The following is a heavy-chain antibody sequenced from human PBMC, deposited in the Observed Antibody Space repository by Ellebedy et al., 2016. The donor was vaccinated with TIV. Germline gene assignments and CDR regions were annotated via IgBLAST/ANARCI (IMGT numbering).Heavy chain of an antibody. D-gene: IGHD6-13*01. CDR1: GGSFSGYY. J-gene: IGHJ3*02. V-gene: IGHV4-34*01. CDR3: ARFSPSVYSSSLSAFDI. CDR2: INHSGST. Sequence: MPSETLSLTCAVYGGSFSGYYCSWIRQLPGKGLEWIGEINHSGSTNYNPSLKSRVTISVDTSKNQFSLKLSSVTAADTAVYYCARFSPSVYSSSLSAFDIWGQGTMVTVSS.